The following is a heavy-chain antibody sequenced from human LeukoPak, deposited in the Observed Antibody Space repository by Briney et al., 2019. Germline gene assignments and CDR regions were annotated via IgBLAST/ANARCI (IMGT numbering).Heavy chain of an antibody. CDR3: ARVRFSGGYHFDY. CDR2: IWYDGSNK. D-gene: IGHD1-26*01. V-gene: IGHV3-33*01. J-gene: IGHJ4*02. Sequence: GRSLRLSCAASGFTFSSYGMHWVRQAPGKGLEWVAVIWYDGSNKYYADSVKGRFTISRDNSKNTLYLQMNSLRAEATAVYYCARVRFSGGYHFDYWGQGTLVTVSS. CDR1: GFTFSSYG.